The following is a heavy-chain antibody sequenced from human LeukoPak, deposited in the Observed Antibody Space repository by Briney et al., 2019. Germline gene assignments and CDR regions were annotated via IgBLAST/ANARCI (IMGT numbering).Heavy chain of an antibody. CDR1: GGSISSDY. CDR3: ARGGYDFLDY. CDR2: IYYSGST. V-gene: IGHV4-59*12. J-gene: IGHJ4*02. D-gene: IGHD3-3*01. Sequence: SETLSLTCTVSGGSISSDYWSWIRQPPGKGLEWIGYIYYSGSTNYNPSLKSRVTISVDTSKNQFSLKLSSVTAADTAVYYCARGGYDFLDYWGQGTLVTVSS.